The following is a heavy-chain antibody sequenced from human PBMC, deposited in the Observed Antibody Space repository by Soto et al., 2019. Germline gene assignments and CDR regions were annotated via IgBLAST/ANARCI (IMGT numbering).Heavy chain of an antibody. J-gene: IGHJ4*02. CDR1: GGSFSGYY. V-gene: IGHV4-34*09. Sequence: KPSETLSLTCAVYGGSFSGYYWSWIRQPPGKGLEWIGYIYHSGSSQSNPSLKSRVTISIDTSKNQFSLELRSVTAADTAVYYCARDLLDTTVDYYFDSWGPGRLVTVSS. CDR2: IYHSGSS. D-gene: IGHD4-17*01. CDR3: ARDLLDTTVDYYFDS.